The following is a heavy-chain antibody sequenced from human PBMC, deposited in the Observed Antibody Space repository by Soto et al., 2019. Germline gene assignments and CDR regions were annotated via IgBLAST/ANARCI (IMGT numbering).Heavy chain of an antibody. CDR2: IRSKAYGGTT. D-gene: IGHD3-10*01. CDR1: GFTFGDYA. CDR3: TRDYYGSGSYMFDY. Sequence: GGSLRLSCTASGFTFGDYAMSWFRQAPGKGLEWVGFIRSKAYGGTTEYAASVKGRFTISRDDSKSIAYLQMNSLKTEDTAVYYCTRDYYGSGSYMFDYWGQGTLVTVSS. V-gene: IGHV3-49*03. J-gene: IGHJ4*02.